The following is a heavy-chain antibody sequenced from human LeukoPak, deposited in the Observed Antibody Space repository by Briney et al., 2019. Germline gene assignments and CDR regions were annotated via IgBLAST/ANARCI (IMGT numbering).Heavy chain of an antibody. V-gene: IGHV4-31*03. CDR3: ARNVMYYYDSGVSGFDP. J-gene: IGHJ5*02. CDR1: GGSLSRGGYY. CDR2: IYYSGST. D-gene: IGHD3-22*01. Sequence: TLSLTCTVSGGSLSRGGYYWGWIRPHPGKGLELIGYIYYSGSTYYNPSLKSRVTISVDTSKNQFSLKLSSVTAADTAVYYCARNVMYYYDSGVSGFDPWGQGTLVAVSS.